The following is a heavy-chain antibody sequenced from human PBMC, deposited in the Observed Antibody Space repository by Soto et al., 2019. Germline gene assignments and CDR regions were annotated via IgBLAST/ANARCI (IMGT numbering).Heavy chain of an antibody. CDR2: IYPGDSDT. CDR3: AREQWPTGYGMDV. J-gene: IGHJ6*02. CDR1: GYSFTSYW. V-gene: IGHV5-51*01. D-gene: IGHD6-19*01. Sequence: ESLKISCKGSGYSFTSYWIGWVRQMPGKGLEWMGIIYPGDSDTRYSPSFQGQVTISADKSISTAYLQWSSLKASDTAMYYCAREQWPTGYGMDVWGQGTTVTVSS.